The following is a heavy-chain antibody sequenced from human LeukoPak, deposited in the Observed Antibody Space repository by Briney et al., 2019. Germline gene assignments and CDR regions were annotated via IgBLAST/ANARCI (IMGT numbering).Heavy chain of an antibody. Sequence: ASVKVSCKASGYTFTSYYMHWVRQAPGQGLEWMGIINPSGGSTSYAQKFQGRVTITADESTSTAYMELSSLRSEDTAVYYCARRLVVVNGWFDPWGQGTLVTVSS. J-gene: IGHJ5*02. CDR3: ARRLVVVNGWFDP. CDR2: INPSGGST. D-gene: IGHD3-22*01. V-gene: IGHV1-46*01. CDR1: GYTFTSYY.